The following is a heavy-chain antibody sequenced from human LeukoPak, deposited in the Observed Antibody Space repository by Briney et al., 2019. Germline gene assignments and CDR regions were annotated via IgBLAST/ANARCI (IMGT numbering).Heavy chain of an antibody. J-gene: IGHJ4*02. Sequence: PGRSLRLSCAASGFTFSSYGMHWVRQAPGKGLEWVAVIWYDGSNKYYADSVKGRFTISRDNSKNTLYLQMNSLRAEDTAVYYCARDMNRRGVVPAALGAFDYWGQGTLVTVSS. V-gene: IGHV3-33*01. CDR3: ARDMNRRGVVPAALGAFDY. D-gene: IGHD2-2*01. CDR2: IWYDGSNK. CDR1: GFTFSSYG.